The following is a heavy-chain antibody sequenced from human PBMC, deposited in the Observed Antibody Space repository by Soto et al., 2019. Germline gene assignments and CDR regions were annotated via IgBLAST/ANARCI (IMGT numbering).Heavy chain of an antibody. J-gene: IGHJ5*02. V-gene: IGHV4-4*07. CDR3: ARSSHKESWFDP. Sequence: QVQLQESGPGLVKPSETLSLSCTVSNGSISNFYWNWIRHPPGKRLEWIGRIYISGSSSYNPSLRSRVTMSVDASKNHFSLKLNSVTAADTAVYYCARSSHKESWFDPWGQGTLVTVSS. CDR2: IYISGSS. CDR1: NGSISNFY. D-gene: IGHD6-13*01.